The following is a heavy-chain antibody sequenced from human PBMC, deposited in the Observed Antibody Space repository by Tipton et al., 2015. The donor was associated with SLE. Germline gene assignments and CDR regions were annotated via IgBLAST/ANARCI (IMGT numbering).Heavy chain of an antibody. J-gene: IGHJ2*01. CDR1: GGSISSGSYY. Sequence: TLSLTCTVSGGSISSGSYYWSWIRQPAGKGLEWIGRIYTSGSTNYNPSLKSRVTISVDKSKNQFSLKLSSVTAADTAVYYCAKTGMGWYFDLWGRGTLVTVSS. D-gene: IGHD7-27*01. CDR2: IYTSGST. CDR3: AKTGMGWYFDL. V-gene: IGHV4-61*02.